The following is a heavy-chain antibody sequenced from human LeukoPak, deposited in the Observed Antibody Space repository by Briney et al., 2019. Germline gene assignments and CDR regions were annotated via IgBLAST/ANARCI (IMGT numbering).Heavy chain of an antibody. CDR3: ARDQGGYNFDY. CDR1: GFTFSSYA. CDR2: IQQGGSEK. V-gene: IGHV3-7*03. D-gene: IGHD5-24*01. Sequence: GGSLRLSCAASGFTFSSYAMSWVRQAPGKGLEWVANIQQGGSEKYYVDSVKGRFTISRDNAKNSLYLQMNSLRAEDTAVYYCARDQGGYNFDYWGQGTLVTVSS. J-gene: IGHJ4*02.